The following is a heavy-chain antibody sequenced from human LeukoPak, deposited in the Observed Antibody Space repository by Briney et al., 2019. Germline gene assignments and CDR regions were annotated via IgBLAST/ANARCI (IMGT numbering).Heavy chain of an antibody. CDR1: GYSINSGYH. D-gene: IGHD3-22*01. CDR2: IYHSGST. CDR3: ARHYLYDTSGDGTYYFDY. J-gene: IGHJ4*02. V-gene: IGHV4-38-2*02. Sequence: PSETLSLTCIVSGYSINSGYHWGWIRQPPGKGLEWIGSIYHSGSTYYNPSLKSRVTISIDTSKNQFSLKLRSVTAADTAVYYRARHYLYDTSGDGTYYFDYWGQGTLVTVSS.